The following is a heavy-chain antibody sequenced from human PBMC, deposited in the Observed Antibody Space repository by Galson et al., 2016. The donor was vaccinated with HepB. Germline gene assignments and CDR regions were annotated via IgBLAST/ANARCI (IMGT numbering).Heavy chain of an antibody. CDR3: VKVRDGGMFDR. D-gene: IGHD5-24*01. V-gene: IGHV4-59*01. Sequence: SETLSLTCTVSSGAISVYYWTWIRQSPGKGLEWIGYVFRDGNTDYNPSLNSRVTMSLDTSRNQFSLRLNSVTAADTAVYYCVKVRDGGMFDRWGQGILVTVSS. CDR2: VFRDGNT. J-gene: IGHJ5*02. CDR1: SGAISVYY.